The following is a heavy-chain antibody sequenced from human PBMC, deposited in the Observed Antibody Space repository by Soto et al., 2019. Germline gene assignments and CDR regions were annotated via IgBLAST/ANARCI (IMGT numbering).Heavy chain of an antibody. D-gene: IGHD3-22*01. Sequence: EVQLVESGGGLVQPGGSLRLSCAASGFTVSDNYMNWVRQAPGKGLEWVAVIYRGTTYYADSVKGRFTISRDNSKNTLYLQLSSLRPEDTAGYYCARDVDRRDYDSTGSSFDYWGQGTRVAGSS. CDR3: ARDVDRRDYDSTGSSFDY. CDR2: IYRGTT. V-gene: IGHV3-66*01. CDR1: GFTVSDNY. J-gene: IGHJ4*02.